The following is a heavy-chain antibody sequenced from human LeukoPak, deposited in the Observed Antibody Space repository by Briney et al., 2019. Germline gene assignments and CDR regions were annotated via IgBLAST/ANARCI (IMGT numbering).Heavy chain of an antibody. J-gene: IGHJ4*02. Sequence: SETLSLTCGVYAGSFSGYWTWIRQPPGKGLEWIAELKGTGNTNYNPSLNSRLTVSIDTSHKHSSLNPRSFTAPDTAVYYCVRGGDGGYYFDYWGQGALVTVSS. CDR1: AGSFSGY. CDR2: LKGTGNT. V-gene: IGHV4-34*01. D-gene: IGHD3-10*01. CDR3: VRGGDGGYYFDY.